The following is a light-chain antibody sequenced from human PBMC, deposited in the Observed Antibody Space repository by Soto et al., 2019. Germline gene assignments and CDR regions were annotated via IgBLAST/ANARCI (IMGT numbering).Light chain of an antibody. CDR2: GNS. J-gene: IGLJ1*01. CDR1: SSNIGAGYV. V-gene: IGLV1-40*01. CDR3: QSYDSSLSGYV. Sequence: QSVLTQPPSVSGAPGQRVPISCTGTSSNIGAGYVVNWYQQPPGKAPKLLIYGNSNRPSGVPDRFSGSKSGTSASLAITGLQAEDEADYFCQSYDSSLSGYVFGTGTKVTVL.